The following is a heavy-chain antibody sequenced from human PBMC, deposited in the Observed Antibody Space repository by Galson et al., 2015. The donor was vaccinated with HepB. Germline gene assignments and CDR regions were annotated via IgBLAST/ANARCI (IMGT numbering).Heavy chain of an antibody. CDR1: GFSFFSFSTYT. CDR2: ISSRSTYI. Sequence: LRLCCAASGFSFFSFSTYTMSWVRQAPGKGLEWVSSISSRSTYISYADSVKGRFTISRDDAKNSLYMQMNTLRAEDTAVYYCARVCQGNDYWGQGTLVTVSS. D-gene: IGHD3-10*01. CDR3: ARVCQGNDY. J-gene: IGHJ4*02. V-gene: IGHV3-21*01.